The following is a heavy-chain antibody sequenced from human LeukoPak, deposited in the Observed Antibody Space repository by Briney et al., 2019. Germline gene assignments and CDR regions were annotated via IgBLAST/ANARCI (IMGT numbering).Heavy chain of an antibody. V-gene: IGHV3-23*01. J-gene: IGHJ4*02. CDR2: ISGSGGST. CDR1: GFAFNSYS. D-gene: IGHD2-2*03. Sequence: GGSLRPSCAASGFAFNSYSMSWVRQAPGKGLEWVSAISGSGGSTYYADSVKGRFTISRDNSKNTLYLQMNSLRAEDTAVYYCAKAMEIVVVPAAMVDYWGQGTLVTVSS. CDR3: AKAMEIVVVPAAMVDY.